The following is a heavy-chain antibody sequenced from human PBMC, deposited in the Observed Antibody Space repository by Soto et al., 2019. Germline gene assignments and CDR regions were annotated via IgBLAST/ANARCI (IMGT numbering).Heavy chain of an antibody. D-gene: IGHD3-3*02. CDR2: IVSDGSAI. J-gene: IGHJ3*02. CDR3: ARDDAFDNENGFDM. V-gene: IGHV3-33*01. CDR1: GFPFSFYG. Sequence: GSLRLSCAVSGFPFSFYGFHWVRQSPGKGLEWLGVIVSDGSAIYHADSLEGRFFISRDNSKDILYLQMNSLRVEDTAVYYCARDDAFDNENGFDMWGQGTMVTVSS.